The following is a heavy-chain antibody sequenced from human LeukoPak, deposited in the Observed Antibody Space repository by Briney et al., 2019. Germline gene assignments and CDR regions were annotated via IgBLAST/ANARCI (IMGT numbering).Heavy chain of an antibody. V-gene: IGHV1-3*01. J-gene: IGHJ4*02. CDR3: ARKGVVATLAFDY. CDR1: GYTFTSYA. D-gene: IGHD5-12*01. CDR2: INAGNGNT. Sequence: GASVKVSCKASGYTFTSYAMHWVRQAPGQRLEWMGWINAGNGNTKYSQKSQGRVTITRDTFASTAYMELSSLRSEDTAVYYCARKGVVATLAFDYWGQGTLVTVSS.